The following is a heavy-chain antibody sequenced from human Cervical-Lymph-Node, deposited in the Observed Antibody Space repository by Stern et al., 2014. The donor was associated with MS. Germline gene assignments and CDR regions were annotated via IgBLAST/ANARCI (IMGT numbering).Heavy chain of an antibody. V-gene: IGHV4-59*01. CDR1: GNSISGYY. D-gene: IGHD3-22*01. J-gene: IGHJ4*02. CDR3: ARTYYYDSSGYYFDY. Sequence: QVQLQESGPGLVKPSETLSLTCTVSGNSISGYYWSWIRQPPGKGLEWIGDIYYSGSTRYNPSIKSRVSISVDTSKNQFSLELSSVTAADTAVYYCARTYYYDSSGYYFDYWGQGTLVTVSS. CDR2: IYYSGST.